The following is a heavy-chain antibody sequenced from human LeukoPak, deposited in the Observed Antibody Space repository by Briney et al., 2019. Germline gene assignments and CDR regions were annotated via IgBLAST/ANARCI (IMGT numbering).Heavy chain of an antibody. CDR3: ARDRGLDGMDV. J-gene: IGHJ6*02. V-gene: IGHV3-48*03. D-gene: IGHD3-22*01. CDR1: GFTLSIYE. Sequence: GGSLRLSCAASGFTLSIYEMNWVRQAPGKGLEWVSYMGSSGTPMYYAGSVKGRFTIYRDNAKTSLFLQMNSLRADDTAVYYCARDRGLDGMDVWGQGTTVTVSS. CDR2: MGSSGTPM.